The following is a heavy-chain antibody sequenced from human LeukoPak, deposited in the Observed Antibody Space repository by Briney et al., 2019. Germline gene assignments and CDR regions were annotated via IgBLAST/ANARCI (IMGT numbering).Heavy chain of an antibody. Sequence: GGSLRLSCAASGFTFNVEYMTWIRQAPGKGLEWVSYISNSGSSIFYADSVKGRFTISRDNAKNSLFLQMNSLRAEDTAVYYCTRARGAGPGAHFDYWGQGTLVTVSS. CDR2: ISNSGSSI. J-gene: IGHJ4*02. V-gene: IGHV3-11*01. D-gene: IGHD3-10*01. CDR1: GFTFNVEY. CDR3: TRARGAGPGAHFDY.